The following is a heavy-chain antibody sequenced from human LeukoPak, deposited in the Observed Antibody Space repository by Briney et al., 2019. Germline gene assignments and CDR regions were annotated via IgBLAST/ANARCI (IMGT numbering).Heavy chain of an antibody. CDR2: INHSGST. V-gene: IGHV4-34*01. CDR3: ARKPRYGWGSYYRGGGFDY. J-gene: IGHJ4*02. Sequence: SETLSLTCAVYGGSFSGYYWSWIRQPPGKGLEGIGEINHSGSTNYNPSLKSLVTISVDTSKNHFSLKLRSVTAADTAVYYCARKPRYGWGSYYRGGGFDYWGQGTLVTVSS. CDR1: GGSFSGYY. D-gene: IGHD3-10*01.